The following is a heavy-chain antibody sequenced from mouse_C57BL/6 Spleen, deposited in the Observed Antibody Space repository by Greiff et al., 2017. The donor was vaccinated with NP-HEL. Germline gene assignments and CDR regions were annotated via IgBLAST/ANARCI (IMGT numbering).Heavy chain of an antibody. CDR1: GYTFTSYW. CDR3: ARSLTVRFAY. D-gene: IGHD4-1*01. J-gene: IGHJ3*01. CDR2: IYPSDRET. Sequence: QVHVKQSGAELVRPGSSVKLSCKASGYTFTSYWMHWVKQRPIQGLEWIGNIYPSDRETHYNQKFKDKATLTVDKSSSTAYMQLSSLTSEASAVSYLARSLTVRFAYWGQGTLVTVSA. V-gene: IGHV1-52*01.